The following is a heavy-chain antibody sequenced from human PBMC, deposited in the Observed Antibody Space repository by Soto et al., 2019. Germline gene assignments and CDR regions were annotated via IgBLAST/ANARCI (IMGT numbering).Heavy chain of an antibody. Sequence: GESLKISCQGFEYTFTAYWIGWVRQMPGKGLEWMGIIYPGDSDTRYSPSFQGQVTISADKSISTAYLQWSSLKASDTAMYYCARLCIAAAGCRGRFDYWGQGTLVTVSS. CDR3: ARLCIAAAGCRGRFDY. CDR1: EYTFTAYW. V-gene: IGHV5-51*01. D-gene: IGHD6-13*01. CDR2: IYPGDSDT. J-gene: IGHJ4*02.